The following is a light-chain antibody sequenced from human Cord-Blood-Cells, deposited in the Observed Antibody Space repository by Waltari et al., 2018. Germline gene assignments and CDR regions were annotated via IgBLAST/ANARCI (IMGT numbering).Light chain of an antibody. CDR3: SSYAGSNNYV. CDR1: SSDVGGYNY. CDR2: EVS. V-gene: IGLV2-8*01. J-gene: IGLJ1*01. Sequence: QSPLPQPPSASGSPGQAVTIPCTGTSSDVGGYNYVSWYQQHPGKAPKLMIYEVSKRPSGVPDRFSGSKSGNTASLTVSGLQAEDEADYYCSSYAGSNNYVFGTGTKVTVL.